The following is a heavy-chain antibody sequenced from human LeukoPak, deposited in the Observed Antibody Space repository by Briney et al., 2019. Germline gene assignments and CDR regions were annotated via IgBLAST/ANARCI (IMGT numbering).Heavy chain of an antibody. Sequence: SETLSLTCTVSGGSISNYYWSWIRQPPEKGLEWIGYIYYSGSTNYNPSLKSRLTISVDTSKNQFSLKLSSVTAADTAVYYCARHEQDGDYNYYYYGMDVWGQGTTVTVSS. V-gene: IGHV4-59*08. D-gene: IGHD4-17*01. CDR2: IYYSGST. J-gene: IGHJ6*02. CDR1: GGSISNYY. CDR3: ARHEQDGDYNYYYYGMDV.